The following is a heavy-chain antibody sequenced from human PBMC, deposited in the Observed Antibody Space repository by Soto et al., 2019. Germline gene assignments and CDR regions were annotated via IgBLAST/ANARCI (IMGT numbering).Heavy chain of an antibody. J-gene: IGHJ4*02. V-gene: IGHV3-48*01. CDR2: IDPGSNTI. D-gene: IGHD2-21*01. Sequence: EVELVESGGGLVQPGGSLRLSCAASGLTFSSYSMNWVRQAPGKGLEWISYIDPGSNTIYYADSVKGRFSISRDNAKDSLYLQMNSLRAEDTAVYYCMTRGEYCGTTTCYYFDYWGQGTLVTVSS. CDR3: MTRGEYCGTTTCYYFDY. CDR1: GLTFSSYS.